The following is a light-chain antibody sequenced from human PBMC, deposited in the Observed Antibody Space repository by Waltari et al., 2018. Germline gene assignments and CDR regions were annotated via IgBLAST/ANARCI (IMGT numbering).Light chain of an antibody. J-gene: IGLJ3*02. CDR3: QAWATGIGV. CDR1: SGHSNNA. Sequence: QNVLTQSPSASASLGASVKLTCTLSSGHSNNAIAWHQQQPEKGPRYLMKLNSDGSHTKRDGIPDRFSGSSSGAERYLTISSLQSEDEAVYYCQAWATGIGVFGGGTKLTVL. V-gene: IGLV4-69*01. CDR2: LNSDGSH.